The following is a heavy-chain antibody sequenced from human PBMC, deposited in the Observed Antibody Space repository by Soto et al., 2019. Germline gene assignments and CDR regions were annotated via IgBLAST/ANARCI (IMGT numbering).Heavy chain of an antibody. D-gene: IGHD2-21*01. Sequence: QVQLQESGPGLVKPTQTLSLTCTVSGGSISDDNYFWSWVRHLPGKGLEWLGYIFHNGNAYYNPSLKSRLIISVDRSKNQFSLEVNSVTAADTAVYYCAREVNEPGDADAFDIWGQGTTVTVSS. CDR3: AREVNEPGDADAFDI. CDR1: GGSISDDNYF. V-gene: IGHV4-31*03. CDR2: IFHNGNA. J-gene: IGHJ3*02.